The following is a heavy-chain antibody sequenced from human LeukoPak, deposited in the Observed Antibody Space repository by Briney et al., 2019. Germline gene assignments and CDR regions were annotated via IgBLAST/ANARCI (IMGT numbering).Heavy chain of an antibody. CDR1: GYSFTSYW. CDR3: ARQQGLTNWDAFDI. J-gene: IGHJ3*02. Sequence: ASVKISCKGSGYSFTSYWIGWVRQMPGKCLEWMGIIDPGDSDTRYSPSFQGQVTISADKSISTAYLQWSSLKASDTAMYYCARQQGLTNWDAFDIWGQGTMVTVSS. D-gene: IGHD1-1*01. V-gene: IGHV5-51*01. CDR2: IDPGDSDT.